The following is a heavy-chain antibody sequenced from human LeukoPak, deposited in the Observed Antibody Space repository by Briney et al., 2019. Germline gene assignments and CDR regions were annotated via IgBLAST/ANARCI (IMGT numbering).Heavy chain of an antibody. CDR2: ISTDGSST. V-gene: IGHV3-74*01. CDR1: GFTFSSYW. CDR3: ARDFLHLGG. J-gene: IGHJ3*01. Sequence: GGSLRLSCAASGFTFSSYWMHWVRQAPGKGLVWVSRISTDGSSTSYADPVKGRFTISRDNAKNTLYLQMNNLRAEDTAVYYCARDFLHLGGWGQGTMVTVSS. D-gene: IGHD3-16*01.